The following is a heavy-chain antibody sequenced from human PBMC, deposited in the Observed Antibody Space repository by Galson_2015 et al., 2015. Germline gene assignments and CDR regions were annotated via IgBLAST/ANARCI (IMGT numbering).Heavy chain of an antibody. D-gene: IGHD2-21*02. CDR3: AKDQRFCGGDCSLTFDY. V-gene: IGHV3-30*18. Sequence: SLRLSCAASGFTFSSYGMHWVRQAPGKGLEWVAVISYDGSNKYYADSVKGRFTISRDNSKNTLYLQMNSLRAEDTAVYYCAKDQRFCGGDCSLTFDYWGQGTLVTVSS. CDR2: ISYDGSNK. CDR1: GFTFSSYG. J-gene: IGHJ4*02.